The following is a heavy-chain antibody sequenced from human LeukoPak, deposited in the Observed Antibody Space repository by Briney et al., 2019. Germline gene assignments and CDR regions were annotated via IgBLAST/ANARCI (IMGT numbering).Heavy chain of an antibody. D-gene: IGHD6-19*01. J-gene: IGHJ4*02. CDR2: ISWNSGRI. CDR3: TRVIVAVPGYFDYFDF. V-gene: IGHV3-9*01. CDR1: GFTFDDYA. Sequence: PGRSLRLSCAASGFTFDDYAMHWVRQAPGEGLEWVSGISWNSGRIAYADSVKGRFTVSRDNARNSLYLQMNSLRVEDTAVYYCTRVIVAVPGYFDYFDFWGQGVLVTVSS.